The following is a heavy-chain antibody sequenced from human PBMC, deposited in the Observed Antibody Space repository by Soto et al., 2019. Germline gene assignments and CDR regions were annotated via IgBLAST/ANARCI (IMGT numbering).Heavy chain of an antibody. CDR2: IDPSDSYT. CDR3: ARPPNPYCSSTSCYDY. V-gene: IGHV5-10-1*01. D-gene: IGHD2-2*01. J-gene: IGHJ4*02. CDR1: GYSFISYW. Sequence: PGEFLKISCKGSGYSFISYWISWVRQMPGKGLEWMGRIDPSDSYTNYSPSFQGHVTISADKSISTAYLQWSSLKASDTAMHYCARPPNPYCSSTSCYDYWGQGTLVTVSS.